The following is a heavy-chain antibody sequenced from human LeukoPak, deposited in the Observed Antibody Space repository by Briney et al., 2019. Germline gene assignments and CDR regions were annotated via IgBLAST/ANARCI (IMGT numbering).Heavy chain of an antibody. CDR2: IRSEGYGGTT. Sequence: GGSLRLSCRGSGFTFENYAMNWVRQAPGKGLEWVGFIRSEGYGGTTEYAASVKGRFGVSRDDSKRIAYLQMNSLNTEDTAVYYCTRDYGDIDGWGQGTLVTVSS. J-gene: IGHJ4*02. CDR3: TRDYGDIDG. V-gene: IGHV3-49*04. D-gene: IGHD4-17*01. CDR1: GFTFENYA.